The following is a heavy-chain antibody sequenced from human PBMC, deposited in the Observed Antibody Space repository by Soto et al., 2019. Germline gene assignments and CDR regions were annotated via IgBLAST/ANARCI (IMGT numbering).Heavy chain of an antibody. V-gene: IGHV3-30-3*01. J-gene: IGHJ4*02. CDR3: AREWSSCPLFDY. D-gene: IGHD3-3*01. CDR2: ISYDGSNK. Sequence: GGSLRLSCAVSGFTFSSYAMHWVRQAPGKGLEWVAVISYDGSNKYYADSVKGRFTISRDNSKNTLYLQMNSLRAEDTAVYYCAREWSSCPLFDYWGQGTLVTVSS. CDR1: GFTFSSYA.